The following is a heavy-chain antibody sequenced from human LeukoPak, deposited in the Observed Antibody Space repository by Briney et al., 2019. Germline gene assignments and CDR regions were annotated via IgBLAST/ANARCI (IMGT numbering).Heavy chain of an antibody. CDR3: AKDGTSGGYSPFDY. D-gene: IGHD1-26*01. CDR1: GFTFSSYG. Sequence: GGSLRLSCAASGFTFSSYGMHWVRQAPGKGLEWAAVIWYDGSNKYYADSVKGRFTISRDNSKNTLYLQMNSLRAEDTAVYYCAKDGTSGGYSPFDYWGQGTLVTVSS. V-gene: IGHV3-33*06. J-gene: IGHJ4*02. CDR2: IWYDGSNK.